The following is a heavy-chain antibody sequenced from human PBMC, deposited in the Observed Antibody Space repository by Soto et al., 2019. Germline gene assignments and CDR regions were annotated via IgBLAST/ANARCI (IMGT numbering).Heavy chain of an antibody. CDR1: GGTFSSYA. CDR2: IIPIFGTA. J-gene: IGHJ3*02. V-gene: IGHV1-69*01. Sequence: QVQLVQSGAEVKKPGSSVKVSCKASGGTFSSYAISWVRQAPGQGLEWMGGIIPIFGTANYAQKFQGRVTITADESTSTDYMELSSLRSEDTAVYYCARGQQVVSGYASHAFDIWGQGTMVTVSS. D-gene: IGHD5-12*01. CDR3: ARGQQVVSGYASHAFDI.